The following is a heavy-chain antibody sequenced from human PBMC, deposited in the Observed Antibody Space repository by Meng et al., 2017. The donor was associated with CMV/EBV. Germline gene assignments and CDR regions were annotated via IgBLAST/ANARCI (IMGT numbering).Heavy chain of an antibody. CDR3: ARAGYSSSWYADKYNWFDP. J-gene: IGHJ5*02. D-gene: IGHD6-13*01. V-gene: IGHV1-46*01. Sequence: ASAKVSCKASGHTFTSYYMHWVRQAPGQGLEWMGIINPSGGSTSYAQKFQGRVTMTRDTSTSTVYMELSSLRSEDTAVYYCARAGYSSSWYADKYNWFDPWGQGTLVTVSS. CDR2: INPSGGST. CDR1: GHTFTSYY.